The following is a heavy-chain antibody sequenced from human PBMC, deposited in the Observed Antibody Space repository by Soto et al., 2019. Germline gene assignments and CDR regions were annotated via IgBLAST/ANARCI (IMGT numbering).Heavy chain of an antibody. CDR2: INHSGST. V-gene: IGHV4-34*01. J-gene: IGHJ5*02. CDR1: GGSFSGYY. D-gene: IGHD3-3*01. Sequence: SETLSLTCAVYGGSFSGYYWSWIRQPPGKGLEWIGEINHSGSTNYNPSLKSRVTISVDTSKNQFSLKLSSVTAADTAVYYCARGVNSYYDFWSGYYGSWFDPWGQGTLVTVSS. CDR3: ARGVNSYYDFWSGYYGSWFDP.